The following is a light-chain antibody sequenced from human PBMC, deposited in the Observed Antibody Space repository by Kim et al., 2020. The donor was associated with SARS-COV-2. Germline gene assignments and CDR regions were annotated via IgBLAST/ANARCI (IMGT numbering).Light chain of an antibody. CDR1: SSNIEINY. V-gene: IGLV1-47*01. CDR2: RNT. CDR3: ATWDDTLDGRV. J-gene: IGLJ3*02. Sequence: GQSLTISCSGSSSNIEINYVYWYQQFPGTAPKLLIYRNTARPSGVPARFSAFKSGTSATLAISELRSEDEANYYCATWDDTLDGRVFGGGTQLTVL.